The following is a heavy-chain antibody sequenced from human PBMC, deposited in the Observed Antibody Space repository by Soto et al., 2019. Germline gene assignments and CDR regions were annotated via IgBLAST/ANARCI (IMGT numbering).Heavy chain of an antibody. V-gene: IGHV3-15*07. CDR2: IKSRTDGGTT. CDR3: TPDFLLVPAAKGDYYSSGRDV. J-gene: IGHJ6*02. D-gene: IGHD2-2*01. Sequence: GGSLRLSCAASGFTFSNAWMNWVRQAPGKGLEWVGRIKSRTDGGTTDYAAPVKGRFTISRDDSKNTLYLQMNSLKTEDTAVYYCTPDFLLVPAAKGDYYSSGRDVWGQGTRSPSP. CDR1: GFTFSNAW.